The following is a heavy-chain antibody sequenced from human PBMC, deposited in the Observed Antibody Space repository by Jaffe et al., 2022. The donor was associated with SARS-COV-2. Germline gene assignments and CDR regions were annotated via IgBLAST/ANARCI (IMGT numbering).Heavy chain of an antibody. CDR3: ARDSGRGVRGQRAPDY. CDR1: GFTFSSYS. J-gene: IGHJ4*02. D-gene: IGHD3-10*01. V-gene: IGHV3-21*01. Sequence: EVQLVESGGGLVKPGGSLRLSCAASGFTFSSYSMNWVRQAPGKGLEWVSSISSSSSYIYYADSVKGRFTISRDNAKNSLYLQMNSLRAEDTAVYYCARDSGRGVRGQRAPDYWGQGTLVTVSS. CDR2: ISSSSSYI.